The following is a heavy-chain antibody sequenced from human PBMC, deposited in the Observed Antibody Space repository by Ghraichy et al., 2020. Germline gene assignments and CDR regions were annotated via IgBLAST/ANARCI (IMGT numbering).Heavy chain of an antibody. D-gene: IGHD3-16*01. CDR2: INQDGSQQ. CDR3: ARHGGAPSV. Sequence: LSLTCAASGFTLSNYFMTWVRQAPGKGLEWVANINQDGSQQNYLDSVKGRFSISRDNARNSLVLQMNSLRADDTATYYCARHGGAPSVWGQGTLVTVSS. V-gene: IGHV3-7*01. CDR1: GFTLSNYF. J-gene: IGHJ4*02.